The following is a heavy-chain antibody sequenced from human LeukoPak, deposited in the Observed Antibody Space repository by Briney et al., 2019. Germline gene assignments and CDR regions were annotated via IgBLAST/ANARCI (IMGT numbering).Heavy chain of an antibody. Sequence: GGSLNSSGAAPGFTFMGNAINGFARAPAKGLEGGLIKSYDGSTTYYADSVKGRFTISRDNSKNTLFLQMNSLRAEDTAVYYCARDQDYSDRSGYYYVFYYWGQGTLVTVSS. CDR1: GFTFMGNA. CDR2: KSYDGSTT. CDR3: ARDQDYSDRSGYYYVFYY. J-gene: IGHJ4*02. V-gene: IGHV3-30*03. D-gene: IGHD3-22*01.